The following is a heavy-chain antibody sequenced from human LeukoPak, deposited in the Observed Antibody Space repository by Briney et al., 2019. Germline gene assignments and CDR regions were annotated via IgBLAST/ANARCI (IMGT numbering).Heavy chain of an antibody. J-gene: IGHJ3*02. Sequence: GGSLRLSCAASGFTFNNYWMSWVRQAPGKGLEWVANIKQDGSEKYYVDSVKGRFTISRDNAKNSLYLQMNSLRAEDTAVYYCAKGPIAFDIWGQGTMVTVSS. CDR3: AKGPIAFDI. V-gene: IGHV3-7*01. CDR2: IKQDGSEK. CDR1: GFTFNNYW.